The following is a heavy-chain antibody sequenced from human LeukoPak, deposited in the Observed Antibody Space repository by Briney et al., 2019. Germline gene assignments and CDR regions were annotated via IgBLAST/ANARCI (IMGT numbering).Heavy chain of an antibody. D-gene: IGHD2-2*01. Sequence: SETLSLTCAVYGGSFSGYYWSWIRQPPGKGLEWIGEINHSGSTNYNPSLKSRVTISVDTSKNQFSLKLSSVTAADTAVYYCARQIRYCSSTSCSNWFDPWGQGTLVTVSS. CDR1: GGSFSGYY. CDR3: ARQIRYCSSTSCSNWFDP. CDR2: INHSGST. V-gene: IGHV4-34*01. J-gene: IGHJ5*02.